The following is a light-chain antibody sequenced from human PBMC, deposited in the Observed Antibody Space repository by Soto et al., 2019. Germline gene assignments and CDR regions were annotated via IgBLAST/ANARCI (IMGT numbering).Light chain of an antibody. CDR2: GAS. V-gene: IGKV3-15*01. CDR3: QQYNNWPWT. J-gene: IGKJ1*01. CDR1: QSVNSN. Sequence: EMVMTQSPAILSVSPGESSTLSCRASQSVNSNYLAWYQQHPGQPPRLLIYGASTGATGIPARFSGSGSGTEFTLTISSLQSEDFAVYYCQQYNNWPWTFGQGTKVDIK.